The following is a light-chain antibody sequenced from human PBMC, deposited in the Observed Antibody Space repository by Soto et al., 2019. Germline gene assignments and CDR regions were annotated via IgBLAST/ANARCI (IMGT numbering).Light chain of an antibody. Sequence: EIVLTQSPGTLSLSPGERATLSCRASQSVSSRYLAWYQQKPGQAPRLLIYGTSSRATGIPDRFSGSGSGTDFTLTISRLEPEDFAVNYCQQFDSSPLFTFGQGTKLEIK. V-gene: IGKV3-20*01. CDR2: GTS. CDR1: QSVSSRY. J-gene: IGKJ2*01. CDR3: QQFDSSPLFT.